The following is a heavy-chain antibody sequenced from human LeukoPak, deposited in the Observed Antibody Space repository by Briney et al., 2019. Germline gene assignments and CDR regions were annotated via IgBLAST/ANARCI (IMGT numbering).Heavy chain of an antibody. Sequence: GGSLRLSCAASGFTFSSYAVSWVRQAPGKGLEWVSAISGSGGSTYYADSVKGRFTISRDNSKNTLYLQMNSLRAEDTAVYHCAKGDVLLWFGELLSWFDPWGQGTLVTVSS. CDR2: ISGSGGST. D-gene: IGHD3-10*01. CDR3: AKGDVLLWFGELLSWFDP. CDR1: GFTFSSYA. V-gene: IGHV3-23*01. J-gene: IGHJ5*02.